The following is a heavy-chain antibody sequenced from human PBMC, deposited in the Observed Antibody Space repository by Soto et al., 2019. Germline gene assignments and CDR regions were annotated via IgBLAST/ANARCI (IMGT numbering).Heavy chain of an antibody. D-gene: IGHD6-13*01. CDR2: ISSSSSYI. Sequence: EVQLVESGGGLVKPGGSLRLSCAASGFTFSSYGMNWVRQAPGKGLEWVSSISSSSSYIYYADSVKGRFTISRDNAKNSLYLQMNSLRAEDTAVYYCARDSDSSSWSRSFDYWGQGTLVTVSS. J-gene: IGHJ4*02. CDR3: ARDSDSSSWSRSFDY. V-gene: IGHV3-21*01. CDR1: GFTFSSYG.